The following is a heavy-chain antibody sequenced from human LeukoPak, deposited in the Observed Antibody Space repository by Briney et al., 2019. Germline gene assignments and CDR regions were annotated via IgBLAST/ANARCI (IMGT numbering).Heavy chain of an antibody. J-gene: IGHJ4*02. D-gene: IGHD3-10*01. Sequence: SETLSLTCAVYGGSFSGYYWSWIRQPPGKGLEWIGEINHSGSTNYNPSLKSRVTISVDTSKNQFSLKLSSVTAADTAVYYCARRGQEKHYYGSGSYSGFVYYWGQGTLVTVSS. CDR1: GGSFSGYY. V-gene: IGHV4-34*01. CDR3: ARRGQEKHYYGSGSYSGFVYY. CDR2: INHSGST.